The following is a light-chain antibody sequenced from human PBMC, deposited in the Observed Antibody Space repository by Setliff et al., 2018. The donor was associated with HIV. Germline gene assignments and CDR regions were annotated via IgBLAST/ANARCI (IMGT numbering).Light chain of an antibody. CDR1: SSDVGDYNY. J-gene: IGLJ1*01. CDR3: SSYTSRTPLYV. Sequence: QSVLTQPASVSGSPGQSITISCTGTSSDVGDYNYVSWYQPHPGKAPKLMISDVSNRPSGVSNRFSGSKSGNAASLTISGLQAEDEADYYCSSYTSRTPLYVFGTGTRSPS. V-gene: IGLV2-14*03. CDR2: DVS.